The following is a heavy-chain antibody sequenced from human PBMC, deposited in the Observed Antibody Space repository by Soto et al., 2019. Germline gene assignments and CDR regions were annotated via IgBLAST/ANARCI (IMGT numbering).Heavy chain of an antibody. CDR3: ARVGYSGSRPFDY. V-gene: IGHV1-69*13. Sequence: SVKVSCKASGGTFSSYSISWVRQAPGQGLEWMGGIIPIFGTANYAQKFQGRVTITADESTSTAYMELSSLRSEDTAVYYCARVGYSGSRPFDYWGQGTLVTVSS. CDR2: IIPIFGTA. D-gene: IGHD5-12*01. CDR1: GGTFSSYS. J-gene: IGHJ4*02.